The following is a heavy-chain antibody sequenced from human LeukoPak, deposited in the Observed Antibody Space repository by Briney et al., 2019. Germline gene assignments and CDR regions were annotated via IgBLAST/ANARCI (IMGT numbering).Heavy chain of an antibody. CDR2: IYHSGST. CDR3: ARAGDYYDSSGSALFDY. Sequence: SQTLSLTCAVSGGSISSGGYSWSWIRQPPGKGLEWIGYIYHSGSTYYNPSPKSRVTISVDRSKNQFSLKLSSVTAADTAVYYCARAGDYYDSSGSALFDYWGQGTLVTVSS. CDR1: GGSISSGGYS. J-gene: IGHJ4*02. V-gene: IGHV4-30-2*01. D-gene: IGHD3-22*01.